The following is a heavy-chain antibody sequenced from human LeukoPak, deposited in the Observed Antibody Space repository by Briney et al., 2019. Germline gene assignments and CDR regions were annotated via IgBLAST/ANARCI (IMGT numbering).Heavy chain of an antibody. CDR1: GDSISRYY. CDR2: VHYSGTI. V-gene: IGHV4-59*01. D-gene: IGHD3-22*01. Sequence: PSETLSLTCTVSGDSISRYYWSWVRQSPGKGLEWIGYVHYSGTISYNPSLQSRITMSVDTSKNQFSLRLSSVTAADTAVYYCARVKYYYDGSAYSAFYYFDYWGQGTLVTVS. CDR3: ARVKYYYDGSAYSAFYYFDY. J-gene: IGHJ4*02.